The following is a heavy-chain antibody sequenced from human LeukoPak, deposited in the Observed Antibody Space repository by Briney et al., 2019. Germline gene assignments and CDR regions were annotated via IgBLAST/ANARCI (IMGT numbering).Heavy chain of an antibody. Sequence: GGPLRLFRAASGFTYRTDRLQGTREAPAKALISVSHINTDGSSTSYADSVEGRFTISRDNAKNTLYLQMNSLRAEDTAVYYCATFPTISLTVGGVFDYWGQGALVTVSS. V-gene: IGHV3-74*01. CDR3: ATFPTISLTVGGVFDY. J-gene: IGHJ4*02. D-gene: IGHD3-16*01. CDR1: GFTYRTDR. CDR2: INTDGSST.